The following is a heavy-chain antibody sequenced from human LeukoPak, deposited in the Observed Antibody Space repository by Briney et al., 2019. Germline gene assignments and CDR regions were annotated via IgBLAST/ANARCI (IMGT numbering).Heavy chain of an antibody. CDR2: IKSKTDGGTT. CDR3: TTAKVGANTVWGYYYYYGMDV. V-gene: IGHV3-15*01. CDR1: GFTFSIAW. D-gene: IGHD1-26*01. J-gene: IGHJ6*02. Sequence: PGGSLRLSCAASGFTFSIAWMTWVRQAPGKGLEWVGRIKSKTDGGTTDYAAPVKGRFTISRDDSKNTLYLQMNSLKTEDTAVYYCTTAKVGANTVWGYYYYYGMDVWGQGTTVTVSS.